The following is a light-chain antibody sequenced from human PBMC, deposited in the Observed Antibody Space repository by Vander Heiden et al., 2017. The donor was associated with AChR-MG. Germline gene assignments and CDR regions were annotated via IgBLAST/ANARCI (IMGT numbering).Light chain of an antibody. CDR1: QRVSSN. V-gene: IGKV3-15*01. J-gene: IGKJ1*01. Sequence: IVMTQSPATLSVSPGERAPLSCRASQRVSSNLAWYQQKPGQAPRLLMYGTSTRATGITDRLSGSGSGTEFTLTMRSLQSEDFTVYYSQVYYTWPRAFGQGTKVEIK. CDR2: GTS. CDR3: QVYYTWPRA.